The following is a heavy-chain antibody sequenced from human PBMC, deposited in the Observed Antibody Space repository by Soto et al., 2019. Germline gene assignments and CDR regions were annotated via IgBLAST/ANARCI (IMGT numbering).Heavy chain of an antibody. V-gene: IGHV1-69*01. CDR3: ASSLVAATDDHYYYYYGMDV. Sequence: QVQLVQSGAEVQKPGSSVKVSCKASGGTFSSYAISWVRQAPGQGLEWMGGIIPIFGTANYAQKFQGRVTITADESTSTAYMELSSLRSEDTAVYYCASSLVAATDDHYYYYYGMDVWGQGTTVTVSS. CDR2: IIPIFGTA. J-gene: IGHJ6*02. D-gene: IGHD2-15*01. CDR1: GGTFSSYA.